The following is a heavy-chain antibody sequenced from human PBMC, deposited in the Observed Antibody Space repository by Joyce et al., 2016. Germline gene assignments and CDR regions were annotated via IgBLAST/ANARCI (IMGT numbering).Heavy chain of an antibody. Sequence: QVQLVESGGGVVQPERSLRLSCVASGITFSSYAMHWVRQAPGKGVVRVAAISYDGSHEYYADSVKGRFTISRDKSKYTLFLQRNSLRAEDTAVYYCAKGGFYDSSGRGFFDFWGQGTLVTVSS. CDR2: ISYDGSHE. CDR1: GITFSSYA. D-gene: IGHD3-22*01. CDR3: AKGGFYDSSGRGFFDF. J-gene: IGHJ4*02. V-gene: IGHV3-30*18.